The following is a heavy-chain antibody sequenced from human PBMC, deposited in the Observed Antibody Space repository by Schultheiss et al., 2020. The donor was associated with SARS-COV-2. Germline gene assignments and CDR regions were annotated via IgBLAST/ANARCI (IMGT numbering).Heavy chain of an antibody. CDR2: IIPIFGTA. D-gene: IGHD4-17*01. CDR3: ARVVGYGNNDGEVGYAMDD. V-gene: IGHV1-69*13. J-gene: IGHJ6*02. Sequence: SVKVSCKASGGTFSSYAMSWVRQAPGQGLEWMGGIIPIFGTANYAQKFQGRVTITADESTSTAYMELCSLRSDDTAVYYCARVVGYGNNDGEVGYAMDDWGQGTTVTVSS. CDR1: GGTFSSYA.